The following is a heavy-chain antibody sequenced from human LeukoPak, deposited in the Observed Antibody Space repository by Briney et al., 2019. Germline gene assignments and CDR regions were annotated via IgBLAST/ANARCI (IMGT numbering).Heavy chain of an antibody. CDR1: GGSISSYY. V-gene: IGHV4-4*07. J-gene: IGHJ5*02. D-gene: IGHD3-3*01. CDR2: IYTSGST. CDR3: ARGLYYDFWSGYYANWFDP. Sequence: SETLSLTCTVSGGSISSYYWSWIRQPAGKGLEWIGRIYTSGSTNYNPSLESRVTMSVDTSKNQFSLKLSSVTAADTAVYYCARGLYYDFWSGYYANWFDPWGQGTLVTVSS.